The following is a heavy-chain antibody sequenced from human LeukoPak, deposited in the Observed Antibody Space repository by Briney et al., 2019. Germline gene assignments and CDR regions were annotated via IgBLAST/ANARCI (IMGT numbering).Heavy chain of an antibody. CDR2: IYSGGST. Sequence: GGSLRLSCAASGFTVSSNYMSWVRQAPGKGLGWVSVIYSGGSTYYADSVKGRFTISRDNSKNTLYLQMNSLRAEDTAVYYCARVRGYSYGPFDYWGQGTLVTVSS. J-gene: IGHJ4*02. D-gene: IGHD5-18*01. CDR3: ARVRGYSYGPFDY. V-gene: IGHV3-66*01. CDR1: GFTVSSNY.